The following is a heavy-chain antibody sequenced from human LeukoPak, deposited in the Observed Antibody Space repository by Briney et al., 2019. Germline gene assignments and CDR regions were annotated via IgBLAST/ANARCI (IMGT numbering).Heavy chain of an antibody. CDR2: ISAGGST. CDR3: AKFDY. Sequence: GGSLRLFCAASGFTFSSYAMNWVRQAPGKGLEWVSGISAGGSTTYADSVKGRFTISRDNSQNTLYLQMNSLRAEDTALYHCAKFDYWGQGTLVTVSS. J-gene: IGHJ4*02. V-gene: IGHV3-23*01. CDR1: GFTFSSYA.